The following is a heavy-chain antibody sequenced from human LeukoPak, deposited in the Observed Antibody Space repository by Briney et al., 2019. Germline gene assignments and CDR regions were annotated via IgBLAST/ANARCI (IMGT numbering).Heavy chain of an antibody. CDR2: ISRNSNYI. CDR3: ARDSGSGWYRKFDF. CDR1: GFTFRSYS. Sequence: GSLRLSCAASGFTFRSYSMNWVRQAPGKGLEWVSTISRNSNYIYYADSVKGRFTISRDNAKNSLSLQMNSLRAEDTAVYYCARDSGSGWYRKFDFWGQGTLVTVSS. D-gene: IGHD6-19*01. J-gene: IGHJ4*02. V-gene: IGHV3-21*01.